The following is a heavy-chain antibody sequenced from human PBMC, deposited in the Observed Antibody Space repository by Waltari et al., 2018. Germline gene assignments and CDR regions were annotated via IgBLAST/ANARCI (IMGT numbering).Heavy chain of an antibody. CDR2: IYYSGST. D-gene: IGHD4-17*01. V-gene: IGHV4-59*11. CDR1: GGSISSHY. CDR3: ARDNGDYVFDY. J-gene: IGHJ4*02. Sequence: QVQLQESGPGLVKPSETLSLTCTVSGGSISSHYWSWIRQPPGKGLELIGYIYYSGSTNYNPSLKSRVTISVDTSKNQFSLKLSSVTAADTAVYYCARDNGDYVFDYWGQGTLVTVSS.